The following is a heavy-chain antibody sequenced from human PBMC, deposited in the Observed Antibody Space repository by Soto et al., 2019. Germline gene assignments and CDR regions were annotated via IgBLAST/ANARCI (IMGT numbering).Heavy chain of an antibody. CDR3: ARGEGSSWYYYYYYMDV. D-gene: IGHD6-13*01. J-gene: IGHJ6*03. V-gene: IGHV1-8*01. CDR1: GYTFTSYD. CDR2: MNPNSGNT. Sequence: QVQLVQSGAEVKKPGASVKVSCKASGYTFTSYDINWVRQATGQGLEWMGWMNPNSGNTGYAQKFQGRVTMTRNTSISTAYMELSSMRSEDTAVYYCARGEGSSWYYYYYYMDVWGKGTTVTVSS.